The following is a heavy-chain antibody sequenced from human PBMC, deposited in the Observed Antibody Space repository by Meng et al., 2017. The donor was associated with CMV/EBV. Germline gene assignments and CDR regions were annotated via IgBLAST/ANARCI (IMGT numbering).Heavy chain of an antibody. CDR1: GFSLSTSGVG. J-gene: IGHJ4*02. V-gene: IGHV2-5*02. CDR2: IYWDDDK. Sequence: TLMQSGTTVVEPTQTLTLPCTFSGFSLSTSGVGVSWSRQPPGKALEWLALIYWDDDKRYSPSLKSRLTITKDTSNNQVLLTMHNMDPVDTATYYCAHLDPAKLHFDYWGQGTLVTVSS. CDR3: AHLDPAKLHFDY. D-gene: IGHD5-18*01.